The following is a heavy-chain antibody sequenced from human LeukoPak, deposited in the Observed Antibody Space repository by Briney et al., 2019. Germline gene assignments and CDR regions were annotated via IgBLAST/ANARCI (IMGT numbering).Heavy chain of an antibody. CDR1: GGSISSGSYY. D-gene: IGHD3-3*01. CDR3: ATTEYDFWSGYHDY. J-gene: IGHJ4*02. V-gene: IGHV4-61*02. Sequence: PSETLSLTCTVSGGSISSGSYYWSWIRQPAGKGLEWIGRIYTSGSTNYNPSLKSRVTISVDTSTNQFSLKLSSVTAADTAVYYCATTEYDFWSGYHDYWGQGTLVTVSS. CDR2: IYTSGST.